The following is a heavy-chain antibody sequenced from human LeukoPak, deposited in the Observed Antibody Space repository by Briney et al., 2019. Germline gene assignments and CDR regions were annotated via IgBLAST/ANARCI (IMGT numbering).Heavy chain of an antibody. Sequence: GRSLRLSCAASGFTFSSFAMHWVRQAPGKGLEWVAVISSDGGNKYYADSVKGRFTISRDNSKNTLSLQMNSLRPEDTAVYYCVKEDRSGWYYLDYWGQGTLVTVSP. CDR3: VKEDRSGWYYLDY. V-gene: IGHV3-30*18. D-gene: IGHD6-19*01. CDR1: GFTFSSFA. J-gene: IGHJ4*02. CDR2: ISSDGGNK.